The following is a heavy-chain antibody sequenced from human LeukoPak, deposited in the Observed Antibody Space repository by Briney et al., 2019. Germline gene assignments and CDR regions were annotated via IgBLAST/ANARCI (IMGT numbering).Heavy chain of an antibody. V-gene: IGHV3-23*01. CDR1: GFTFSSYA. J-gene: IGHJ4*02. D-gene: IGHD5-24*01. CDR2: ISGSGGST. CDR3: ARDRTGDGYNQGRVFDY. Sequence: PGGSLRLSCAASGFTFSSYAMSWVRQAPGKGLEWVSAISGSGGSTYYADSVKGRFTISRDNSKNTLYLQMNSLRAEDTAVYYCARDRTGDGYNQGRVFDYWGQGTLVTVSS.